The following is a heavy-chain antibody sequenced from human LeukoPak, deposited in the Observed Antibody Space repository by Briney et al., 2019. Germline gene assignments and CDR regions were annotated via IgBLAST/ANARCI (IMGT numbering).Heavy chain of an antibody. J-gene: IGHJ3*02. CDR1: GGSINGYY. V-gene: IGHV4-59*01. D-gene: IGHD1-26*01. Sequence: SETLSLTCTVSGGSINGYYWSWIRQSPGKGLESLGYIYYTGSTNYNPSLKSRVTMSVDTSRNQFFLRLSSVTAADTAVYYCARDPGVGATTLGAFDIWGQGTMVTVSS. CDR2: IYYTGST. CDR3: ARDPGVGATTLGAFDI.